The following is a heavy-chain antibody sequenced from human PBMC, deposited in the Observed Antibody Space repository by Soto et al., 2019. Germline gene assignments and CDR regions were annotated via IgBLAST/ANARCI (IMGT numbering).Heavy chain of an antibody. V-gene: IGHV3-30-3*01. CDR1: GFTFSGYA. Sequence: VELVESGGGVVQPGRSLRLSCAASGFTFSGYALHWVRQTPGKGLEWMAVISYDGSNKYYAGSVEGRFTISRDNSKNTLFLQMNSLRTEDTAIYFCARAEPAVFGVMTASHYYGMDVWGQGTTVTVSS. CDR2: ISYDGSNK. CDR3: ARAEPAVFGVMTASHYYGMDV. J-gene: IGHJ6*02. D-gene: IGHD3-3*01.